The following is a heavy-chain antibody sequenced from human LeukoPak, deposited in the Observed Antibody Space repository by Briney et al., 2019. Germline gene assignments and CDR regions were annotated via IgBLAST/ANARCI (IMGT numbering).Heavy chain of an antibody. Sequence: GGSLRLSCAASGFTFSSYGMHWVRQAPGKGLEWVAVISYDGSNKYHADSVKGRFTISRDNSKNTLYLQMNSLRAEDTAVYYCAKALTYYYDSSGPGGAFDIWGQGTMVTVSS. D-gene: IGHD3-22*01. J-gene: IGHJ3*02. CDR2: ISYDGSNK. CDR1: GFTFSSYG. CDR3: AKALTYYYDSSGPGGAFDI. V-gene: IGHV3-30*18.